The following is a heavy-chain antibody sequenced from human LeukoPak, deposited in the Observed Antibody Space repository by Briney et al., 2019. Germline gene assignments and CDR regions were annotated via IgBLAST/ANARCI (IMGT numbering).Heavy chain of an antibody. CDR1: GFTFSSYA. CDR3: AKYPGGYYDFWSAYYSVDYYYYMDV. Sequence: GGSLRLSCAASGFTFSSYAMSWVRQAPGKGLEWVSGISGSGGSTNYADSVKGRFTISRDNSKNTLYLQMNSLRAEDTAVYYCAKYPGGYYDFWSAYYSVDYYYYMDVWGKGTTVTVSS. V-gene: IGHV3-23*01. D-gene: IGHD3-3*01. CDR2: ISGSGGST. J-gene: IGHJ6*03.